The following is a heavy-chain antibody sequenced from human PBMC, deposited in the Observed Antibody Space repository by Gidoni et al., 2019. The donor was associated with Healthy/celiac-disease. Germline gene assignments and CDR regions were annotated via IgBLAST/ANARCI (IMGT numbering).Heavy chain of an antibody. CDR3: TRESYDFWSGYSDY. Sequence: EVQLVESGGGLVKPGRSLRLSCTASGFTFGAYAMSWFRQAPGKGLEWVGFIRSKAYGGTTEYAASVKGRFTISRDDSKSIAYLQMNSLKTEDTAVYYCTRESYDFWSGYSDYWGQGTLVTVSS. V-gene: IGHV3-49*05. D-gene: IGHD3-3*01. CDR1: GFTFGAYA. J-gene: IGHJ4*02. CDR2: IRSKAYGGTT.